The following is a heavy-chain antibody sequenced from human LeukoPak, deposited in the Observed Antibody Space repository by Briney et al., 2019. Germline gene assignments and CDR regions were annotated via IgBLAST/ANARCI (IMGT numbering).Heavy chain of an antibody. D-gene: IGHD1-14*01. CDR1: GGSISSYY. Sequence: PSETLSLTCTVSGGSISSYYWNWIRQPPGKGLEWIGHIYYSGTTNYNPSLKSRVTISVDTSKNQFSLKLSSVTAADTAVYYCASRTPGGAFDIWGQGTMVTVSS. CDR2: IYYSGTT. V-gene: IGHV4-59*08. CDR3: ASRTPGGAFDI. J-gene: IGHJ3*02.